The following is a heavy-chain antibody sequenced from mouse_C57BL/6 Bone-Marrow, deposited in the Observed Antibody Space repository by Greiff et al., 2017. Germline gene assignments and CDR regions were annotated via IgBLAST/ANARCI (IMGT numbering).Heavy chain of an antibody. V-gene: IGHV1-19*01. Sequence: VQLKQSGPVLVKPGASVKMSCKASGYTFTDYYMNWVKQSHGKSLEWIGVINPYNGGTSYNQKFKGKATLTVDKSSSTAYMELNSLTSEDSAVYYCARLGNYVYFDYWGQGTTLTVSS. CDR1: GYTFTDYY. J-gene: IGHJ2*01. CDR3: ARLGNYVYFDY. D-gene: IGHD1-1*01. CDR2: INPYNGGT.